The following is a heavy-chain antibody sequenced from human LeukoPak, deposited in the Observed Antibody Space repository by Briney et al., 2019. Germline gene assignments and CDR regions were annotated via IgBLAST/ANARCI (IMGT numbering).Heavy chain of an antibody. CDR2: VSHNTGA. V-gene: IGHV4-38-2*02. J-gene: IGHJ6*03. D-gene: IGHD1-26*01. CDR3: AREPGWGHNYYYMDV. CDR1: GYSIGSDFY. Sequence: KPSETLSLTCAVSGYSIGSDFYWGWIRQTPGKGLEWLGSVSHNTGASYSPSFKSRVTISLDTSKNHFSLTLTSVTAADTAVYFCAREPGWGHNYYYMDVWGKGTTVAVSS.